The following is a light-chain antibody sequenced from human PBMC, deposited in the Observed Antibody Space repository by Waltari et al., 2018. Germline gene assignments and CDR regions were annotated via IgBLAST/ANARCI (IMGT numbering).Light chain of an antibody. CDR2: DVA. Sequence: QSALTQPASVSGSPGQSITISCTGTSSDIGGYHYVSWYQQHPGKAPKLMIFDVARWPSGVSNRFSGSKSGNTASLTISGLQAEDEADYYCASYTTTRTVVFGGGTKVTVL. CDR1: SSDIGGYHY. J-gene: IGLJ2*01. CDR3: ASYTTTRTVV. V-gene: IGLV2-14*01.